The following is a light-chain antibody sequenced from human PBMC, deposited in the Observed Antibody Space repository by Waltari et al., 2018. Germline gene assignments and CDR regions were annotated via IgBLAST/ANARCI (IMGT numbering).Light chain of an antibody. CDR1: SSDVGGYDF. J-gene: IGLJ3*02. V-gene: IGLV2-11*01. Sequence: QSALTQPRSVSGPPGQSVTISCTGTSSDVGGYDFLSWHQQHPGKAPKLIMYYVSQRPSGVPDRFSGSKSGNTASLTITGLQAEDEAEYYCCSHAGSDTFWVFGGGTKVTVL. CDR3: CSHAGSDTFWV. CDR2: YVS.